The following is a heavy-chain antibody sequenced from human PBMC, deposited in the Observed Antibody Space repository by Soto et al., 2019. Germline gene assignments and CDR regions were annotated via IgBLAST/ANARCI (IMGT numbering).Heavy chain of an antibody. CDR1: GGSISSSAYY. Sequence: QLQLQESGPGLVKPSETVSLTCTVSGGSISSSAYYWGWIRQPPGKGLEWIGSIDYRGSTYYNASLKSRVTIAXXTXKXLFSLELSSVTAADTAVYYCARSTGGYSYGFGWFDPWGQGTLVTVSS. CDR2: IDYRGST. CDR3: ARSTGGYSYGFGWFDP. D-gene: IGHD5-18*01. J-gene: IGHJ5*02. V-gene: IGHV4-39*01.